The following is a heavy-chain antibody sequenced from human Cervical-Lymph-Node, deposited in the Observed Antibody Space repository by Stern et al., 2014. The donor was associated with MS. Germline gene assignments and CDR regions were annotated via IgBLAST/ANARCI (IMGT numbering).Heavy chain of an antibody. CDR2: IYWDDDK. CDR1: GLSLSTSGVG. Sequence: QITLKESGPTLVKPTQTLTLTCTFSGLSLSTSGVGVGWIRQPPGKALEWLALIYWDDDKRCSPSLKSRLTITKDTSKNQVFLTMTNMDPVDTATYYCARSPCSGGSCYSGINCFDPWGQGTLVTVSS. CDR3: ARSPCSGGSCYSGINCFDP. J-gene: IGHJ5*02. V-gene: IGHV2-5*02. D-gene: IGHD2-15*01.